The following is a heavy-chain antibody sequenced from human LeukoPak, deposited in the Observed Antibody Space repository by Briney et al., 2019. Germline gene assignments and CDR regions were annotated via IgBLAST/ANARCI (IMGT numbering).Heavy chain of an antibody. CDR3: ARGAGYYYGSGRSYYYMDV. CDR2: IYYSGST. Sequence: PSETLSLTCTVSGGSISSYYWSWIRQPPGKGLEWIGYIYYSGSTNYNPSLKSRVTISVDTSKNQFSLNLSSVTAADTAVYYCARGAGYYYGSGRSYYYMDVWGKGTTVTVSS. J-gene: IGHJ6*03. D-gene: IGHD3-10*01. V-gene: IGHV4-59*01. CDR1: GGSISSYY.